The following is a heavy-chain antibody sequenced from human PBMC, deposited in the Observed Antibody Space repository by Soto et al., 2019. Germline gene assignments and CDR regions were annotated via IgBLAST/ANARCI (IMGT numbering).Heavy chain of an antibody. CDR3: ARGSYCGGDCFPYWYFDL. J-gene: IGHJ2*01. Sequence: QVQLQESGPGLVKPSQTLSLTCTVSGGSISSGGYYWSWIRQHPGKGLEWLGYIYYSGSTYYNPSLKSRVTISVDTSKNQFSLKLSSVTAADTAVYYCARGSYCGGDCFPYWYFDLWGRGTLVTVSS. CDR2: IYYSGST. D-gene: IGHD2-21*02. V-gene: IGHV4-31*03. CDR1: GGSISSGGYY.